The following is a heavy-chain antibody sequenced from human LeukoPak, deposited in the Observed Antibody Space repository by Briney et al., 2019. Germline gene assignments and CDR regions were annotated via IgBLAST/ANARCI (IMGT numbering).Heavy chain of an antibody. V-gene: IGHV3-21*01. Sequence: GGSLRLSCAASGFTFSSYSMNWVRQAPGKGLEWVSSISSSSSYIYYADSVKGRFTISRDNAKNSLYLQMNSLRAEDTAVYYCARGQRAAASTGYFDYWGQGTLVTVSS. J-gene: IGHJ4*02. CDR2: ISSSSSYI. CDR1: GFTFSSYS. CDR3: ARGQRAAASTGYFDY. D-gene: IGHD6-13*01.